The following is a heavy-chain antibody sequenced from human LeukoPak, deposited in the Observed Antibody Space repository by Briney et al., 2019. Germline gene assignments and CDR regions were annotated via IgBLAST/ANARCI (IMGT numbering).Heavy chain of an antibody. CDR2: MCSGGST. J-gene: IGHJ4*02. CDR1: GFTVGSNS. V-gene: IGHV3-66*01. Sequence: GGSLRLSCAASGFTVGSNSMSWVRQAPGKGLEWVSVMCSGGSTFYADSVKGRFTISRDNSKNMLYLQMNSLRAEDTAVYYCARKHYYDSSGFFPPMDYWGQGTLVAVSS. D-gene: IGHD3-22*01. CDR3: ARKHYYDSSGFFPPMDY.